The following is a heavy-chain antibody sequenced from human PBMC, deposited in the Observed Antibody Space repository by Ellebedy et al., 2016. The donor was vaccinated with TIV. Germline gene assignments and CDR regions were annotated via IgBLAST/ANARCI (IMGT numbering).Heavy chain of an antibody. CDR2: INPNSGDT. CDR3: VRDLTYYGSSSY. Sequence: ASVKVSCKTSGYTFTGSYVHWVRQPPGQGLEWVAWINPNSGDTAYAQNLQGRVTVTGDTSISTAYMELSRLISDDTAVYYCVRDLTYYGSSSYWGQGTLVTVSS. D-gene: IGHD3-22*01. J-gene: IGHJ4*02. V-gene: IGHV1-2*02. CDR1: GYTFTGSY.